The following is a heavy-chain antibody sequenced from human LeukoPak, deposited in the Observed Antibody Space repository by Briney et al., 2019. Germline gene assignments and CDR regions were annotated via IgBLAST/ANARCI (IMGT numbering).Heavy chain of an antibody. J-gene: IGHJ4*02. Sequence: PGGSPRLSCSASGFTFSSFWLSWVRQAPGKGLEWVANIKEDGREKYYVDSVKGRFTVSRDNAKNSLYLQMNSLRAEDTAVYYCATIGRTVTGLWGQGTLVTVSS. CDR1: GFTFSSFW. CDR3: ATIGRTVTGL. CDR2: IKEDGREK. V-gene: IGHV3-7*01. D-gene: IGHD6-19*01.